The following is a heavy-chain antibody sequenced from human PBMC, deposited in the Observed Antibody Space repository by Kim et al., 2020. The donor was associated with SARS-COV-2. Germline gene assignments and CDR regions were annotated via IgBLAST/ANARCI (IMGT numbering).Heavy chain of an antibody. Sequence: SETLSLTCAVYGGSFSGYYWSWIRQPPGKGLEWIGEINHSGSTNYNPSLKSRVTISVDTSKNQFSLKLSSVTAADTAVYYCARGYRPGIAAAGLPPTRWYFDLWGRGTLVTVSS. CDR1: GGSFSGYY. CDR2: INHSGST. CDR3: ARGYRPGIAAAGLPPTRWYFDL. V-gene: IGHV4-34*01. D-gene: IGHD6-13*01. J-gene: IGHJ2*01.